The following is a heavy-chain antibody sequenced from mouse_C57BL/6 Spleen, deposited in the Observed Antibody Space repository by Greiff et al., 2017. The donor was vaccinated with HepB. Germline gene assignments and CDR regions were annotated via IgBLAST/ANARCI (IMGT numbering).Heavy chain of an antibody. CDR3: ARSPYYGNYYY. D-gene: IGHD2-10*01. V-gene: IGHV1-50*01. J-gene: IGHJ4*01. CDR1: GYTFTSYW. Sequence: VQLQQPGAELVKPGASVKLSCKASGYTFTSYWMQWVKQRPGQGLEWIGEIDPSDSYTNYNQKFKGKATLTVDTSSSTAYMQLSSLTSEDSAVYYCARSPYYGNYYYWGQGTSVTVSS. CDR2: IDPSDSYT.